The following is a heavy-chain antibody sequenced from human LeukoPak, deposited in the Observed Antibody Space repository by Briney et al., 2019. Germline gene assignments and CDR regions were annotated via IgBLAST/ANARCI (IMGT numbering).Heavy chain of an antibody. CDR1: GYTFTGYY. V-gene: IGHV1-2*02. D-gene: IGHD2-2*01. J-gene: IGHJ4*02. CDR2: IDPNSGGT. Sequence: GASVKVSCKASGYTFTGYYMHWVRQAPGQGLVWMGWIDPNSGGTNYAQNLQGRVTMTRDTSISTAYMDLSRLTSDDTAVYYCAREGRSSTSLDYWGQGTLVTVSS. CDR3: AREGRSSTSLDY.